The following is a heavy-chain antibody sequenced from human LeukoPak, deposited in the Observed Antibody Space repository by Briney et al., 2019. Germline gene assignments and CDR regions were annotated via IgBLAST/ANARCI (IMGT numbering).Heavy chain of an antibody. D-gene: IGHD2-15*01. V-gene: IGHV3-21*01. CDR3: AREVGIDY. J-gene: IGHJ4*02. CDR1: GFTFSIYS. Sequence: GGSLRLSCAASGFTFSIYSMNWVRQAPGKGLEWLSSISWSSSYIYYADSVKGRFTISRDNAKNSLYLQMNSLRAEDTAVYYCAREVGIDYWGQGTLVTVSS. CDR2: ISWSSSYI.